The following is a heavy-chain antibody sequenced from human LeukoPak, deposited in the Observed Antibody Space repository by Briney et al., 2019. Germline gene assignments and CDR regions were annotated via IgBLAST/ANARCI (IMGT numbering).Heavy chain of an antibody. Sequence: GGSLRLSCVASGFTFSSSTMNWVRQAPGKGLEWVSSISSSSSYIYYADSVKGRFTISRDNAKNSLYLQMNSLRAEDTAVYYCARGRSGWYEDFWGQGTLVTVSS. D-gene: IGHD6-19*01. CDR1: GFTFSSST. CDR2: ISSSSSYI. CDR3: ARGRSGWYEDF. J-gene: IGHJ4*02. V-gene: IGHV3-21*01.